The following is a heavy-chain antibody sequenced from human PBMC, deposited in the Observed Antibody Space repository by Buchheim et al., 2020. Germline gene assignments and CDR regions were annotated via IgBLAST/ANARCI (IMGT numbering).Heavy chain of an antibody. J-gene: IGHJ4*02. CDR2: INHSGST. CDR1: GGSFSGYY. CDR3: ARHSPAGYSYGTDFDY. D-gene: IGHD5-18*01. Sequence: QVQLQQWGAGLLKPSETLSLTCAVYGGSFSGYYWSWIRQPPGKGLEWIGEINHSGSTNYNPSLKSRVTISVDTPTNPFSLKLSSVTAADTAVYYCARHSPAGYSYGTDFDYWGQGTL. V-gene: IGHV4-34*01.